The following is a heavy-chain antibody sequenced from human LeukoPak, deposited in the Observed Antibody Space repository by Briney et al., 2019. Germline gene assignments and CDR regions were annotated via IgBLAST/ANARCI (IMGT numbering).Heavy chain of an antibody. V-gene: IGHV3-9*01. Sequence: PGRSLRLSCAASGFTFDDYAMHWVRQAPGKGREWVSGISWNSGSIGYADSVKGRFTIFRDNAKNSLYLQMNSLRAEDTALYYCAKDMDNWNYVIGDAFDIWGQGTMVTVSS. CDR2: ISWNSGSI. D-gene: IGHD1-7*01. CDR1: GFTFDDYA. J-gene: IGHJ3*02. CDR3: AKDMDNWNYVIGDAFDI.